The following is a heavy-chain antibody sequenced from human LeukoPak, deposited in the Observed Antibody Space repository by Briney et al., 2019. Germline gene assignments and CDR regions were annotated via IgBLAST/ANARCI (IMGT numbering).Heavy chain of an antibody. CDR1: GYTFTGYY. V-gene: IGHV1-2*02. CDR2: INPNSGGT. D-gene: IGHD3-16*02. J-gene: IGHJ4*02. CDR3: ARVNTGNAFGGVIASFDY. Sequence: GASVKVSCKASGYTFTGYYMHWVRQAPGQGLEWMGWINPNSGGTNYAQKFQGRVTMTRDTSISTAYMELSRPRSDDTAVYYCARVNTGNAFGGVIASFDYWGQGTLVTVSS.